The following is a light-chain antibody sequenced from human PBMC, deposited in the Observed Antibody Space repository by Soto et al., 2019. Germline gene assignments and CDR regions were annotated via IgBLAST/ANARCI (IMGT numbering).Light chain of an antibody. V-gene: IGKV1-5*01. CDR2: DAS. Sequence: DIHLTQSPSTLSASVGDRVTITCRASQTISHWLAWYQQKPGKAPKLLIFDASPVENGVPSRFSGSGSGTEFTLTITGLQPDDVANYYCQQYNTYWTFGQGTKVEI. J-gene: IGKJ1*01. CDR3: QQYNTYWT. CDR1: QTISHW.